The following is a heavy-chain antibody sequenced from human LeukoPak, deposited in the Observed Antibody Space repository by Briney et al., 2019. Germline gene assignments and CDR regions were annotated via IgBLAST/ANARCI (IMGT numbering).Heavy chain of an antibody. CDR2: ISAYNGNT. Sequence: ASVKVSCKASGYTFTSYGISWVRQAPGQGLEWMGWISAYNGNTNYAQKLQGRVTMTTDTSTSTAYMELRSLRSDDTAVCYCARVALTAMARYNWFDPWGQGTLVTVSS. CDR3: ARVALTAMARYNWFDP. V-gene: IGHV1-18*01. D-gene: IGHD5-18*01. J-gene: IGHJ5*02. CDR1: GYTFTSYG.